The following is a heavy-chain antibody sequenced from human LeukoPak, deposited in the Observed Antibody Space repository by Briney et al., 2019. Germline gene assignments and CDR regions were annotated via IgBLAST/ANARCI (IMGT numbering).Heavy chain of an antibody. CDR3: AELGITMIGGV. J-gene: IGHJ6*04. Sequence: PGGSLRLSCAASGFTFSSYEMNWVRQAPGKGLEWVSYISSSGSTIYYADSVKGRFTISRNNAKNSLYLQMNSLRAEDTAVYYCAELGITMIGGVWGKGTTVTISS. CDR2: ISSSGSTI. V-gene: IGHV3-48*03. CDR1: GFTFSSYE. D-gene: IGHD3-10*02.